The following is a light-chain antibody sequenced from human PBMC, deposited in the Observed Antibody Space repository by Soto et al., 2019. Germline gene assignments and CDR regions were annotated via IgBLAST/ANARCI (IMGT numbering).Light chain of an antibody. V-gene: IGKV3-15*01. CDR1: QSVNIN. CDR3: QQYDYWPRT. J-gene: IGKJ1*01. CDR2: GVS. Sequence: EIVLTQSPATLSLSPGERATLSFRASQSVNINLAWYQQNPGQAPRLLLFGVSNRATGIPARFSGSGSGTEFSLTISSLQSEDFAVYYCQQYDYWPRTFGQGTKVDI.